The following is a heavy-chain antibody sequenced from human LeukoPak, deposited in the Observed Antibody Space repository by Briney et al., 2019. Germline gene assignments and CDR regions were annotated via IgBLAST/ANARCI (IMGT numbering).Heavy chain of an antibody. CDR2: IIPIFGTA. CDR3: ARVTFGTFGWFDP. CDR1: GGTFSSYA. J-gene: IGHJ5*02. D-gene: IGHD3-3*01. V-gene: IGHV1-69*05. Sequence: SVKVSCKASGGTFSSYAISWVRQAPGQGLEWMGGIIPIFGTANYAQKFQGRVTITTDESTSTAYMELSSPRSEDTAVYYCARVTFGTFGWFDPWGQGTLVTVSS.